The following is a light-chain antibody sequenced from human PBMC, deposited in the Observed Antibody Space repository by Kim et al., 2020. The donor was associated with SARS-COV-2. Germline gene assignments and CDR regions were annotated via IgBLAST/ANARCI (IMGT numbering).Light chain of an antibody. Sequence: GQSITISCTGTSGDVGGYDYVSWYQHHPGKAPKLLLYDVNKRPSGVSNRFSGSKSGNTASLTISGLQAEDETDYYCSSYTTRNTFVFGSGTKVTVL. V-gene: IGLV2-14*03. CDR2: DVN. CDR1: SGDVGGYDY. J-gene: IGLJ1*01. CDR3: SSYTTRNTFV.